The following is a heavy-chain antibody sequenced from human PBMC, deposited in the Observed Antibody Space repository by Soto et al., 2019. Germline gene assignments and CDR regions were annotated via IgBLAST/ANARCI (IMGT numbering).Heavy chain of an antibody. J-gene: IGHJ4*02. Sequence: SETLSLTCAFSCGSITTSSYFWGCLLQPPWKGLEWIGSIYYRGSTYYHPSLKSRVTISVDMSKNQFSLKLSSVTAADTSVYYCARGYSSSWYEYYFDYWGQGTLVTVSS. D-gene: IGHD6-13*01. CDR2: IYYRGST. CDR3: ARGYSSSWYEYYFDY. CDR1: CGSITTSSYF. V-gene: IGHV4-39*01.